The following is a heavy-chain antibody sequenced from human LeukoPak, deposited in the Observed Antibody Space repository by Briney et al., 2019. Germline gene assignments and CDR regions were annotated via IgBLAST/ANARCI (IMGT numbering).Heavy chain of an antibody. V-gene: IGHV3-43D*03. Sequence: GGSLRLSCAASGFTVSSNYMSWVRQAPGKGLEWVSLISWDGGSTYYADSVKGRFTISRDNSKNSLYLQMNSLRAEDTALYYCAKDRSGQFYYFDYWGQGTLVTVSS. CDR2: ISWDGGST. CDR3: AKDRSGQFYYFDY. J-gene: IGHJ4*02. CDR1: GFTVSSNY. D-gene: IGHD3-3*01.